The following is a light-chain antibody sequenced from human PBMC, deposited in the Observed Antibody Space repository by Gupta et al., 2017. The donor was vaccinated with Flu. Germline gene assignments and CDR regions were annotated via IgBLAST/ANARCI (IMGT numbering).Light chain of an antibody. V-gene: IGLV3-21*02. CDR2: DDR. J-gene: IGLJ2*01. CDR3: QVWDSGSDHVL. CDR1: NIGSKS. Sequence: SSVLTQPPSVSVAPGQTARITCGGNNIGSKSVHWYQHQPGQAPVVVVHDDRDRPSGIPERISGSNSGNTATLTISRVEAGDEADYYCQVWDSGSDHVLFGGGTKLTVL.